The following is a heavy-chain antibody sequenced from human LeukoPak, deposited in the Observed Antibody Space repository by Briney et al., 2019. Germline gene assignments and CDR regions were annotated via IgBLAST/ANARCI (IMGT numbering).Heavy chain of an antibody. D-gene: IGHD2-8*01. Sequence: GGSLRLSCAASGFTVSSNYMTWVRQPPGKGLEWVSNIYSGGSTYYADSVKGRFTISRDNSKNTLHLQMNSLRAEDTAVYYCARDRLFPGIVLMVYAKGYFDYWGQGTLVTVSS. CDR1: GFTVSSNY. CDR3: ARDRLFPGIVLMVYAKGYFDY. CDR2: IYSGGST. V-gene: IGHV3-53*01. J-gene: IGHJ4*02.